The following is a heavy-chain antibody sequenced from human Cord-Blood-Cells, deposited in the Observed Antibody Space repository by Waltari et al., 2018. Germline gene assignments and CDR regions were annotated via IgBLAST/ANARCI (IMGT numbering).Heavy chain of an antibody. D-gene: IGHD3-10*01. CDR1: ENTLTDLS. J-gene: IGHJ4*02. CDR2: FDPEDSET. V-gene: IGHV1-24*01. CDR3: ATDQAYLSFDY. Sequence: QVQLVQSGAEVTKTGASVKVSCKVFENTLTDLSMPWVRQAPGKGLEWMGGFDPEDSETIYAQKFQGRVTMTEDTSTDTAYMELSSLRSEDTAVYYCATDQAYLSFDYWGQGTLVTVSS.